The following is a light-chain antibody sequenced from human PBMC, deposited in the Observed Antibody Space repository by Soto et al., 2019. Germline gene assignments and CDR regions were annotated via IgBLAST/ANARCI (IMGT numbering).Light chain of an antibody. V-gene: IGKV1-39*01. CDR3: QQTYSNPRT. J-gene: IGKJ1*01. CDR1: QSIRTY. CDR2: AAS. Sequence: DIQMTQSPSSLSASVGHRVTITCRASQSIRTYLNWYQQKPGKAPKFLIYAASTLKSGVPSRFSGSGSGTDVTLTISSLQPEDFATYYCQQTYSNPRTFGQGTKVVIK.